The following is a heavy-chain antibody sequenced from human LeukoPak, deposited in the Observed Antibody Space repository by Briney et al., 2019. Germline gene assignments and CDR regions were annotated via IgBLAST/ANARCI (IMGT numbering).Heavy chain of an antibody. V-gene: IGHV1-2*02. CDR1: GYTFTGYF. Sequence: GSVTDSCKAAGYTFTGYFMHWVRQAPGQGLEWMGWINPNSGGTNYAQKFQGRVTMTRDTSISTAYMELSRLRSDDTAVYYCARDEVGIFDYWGQGILVTVSS. J-gene: IGHJ4*02. CDR2: INPNSGGT. CDR3: ARDEVGIFDY. D-gene: IGHD1-26*01.